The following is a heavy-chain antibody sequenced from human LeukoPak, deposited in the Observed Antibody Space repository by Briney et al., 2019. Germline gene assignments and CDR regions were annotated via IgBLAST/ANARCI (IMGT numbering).Heavy chain of an antibody. CDR1: GYSISSGYY. CDR2: IYHSGST. CDR3: ARSEMATITYFDY. V-gene: IGHV4-38-2*02. Sequence: PSETLSLTCTVSGYSISSGYYWGWIRQPPGKGLEWIGSIYHSGSTYYNPSLKSRVTISVDASKNQFSLKLSSVTAADTAVYYCARSEMATITYFDYWGQGTLVTVSS. D-gene: IGHD5-24*01. J-gene: IGHJ4*02.